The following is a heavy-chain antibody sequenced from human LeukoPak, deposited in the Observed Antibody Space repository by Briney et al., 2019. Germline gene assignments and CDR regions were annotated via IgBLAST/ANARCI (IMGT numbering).Heavy chain of an antibody. D-gene: IGHD3-10*01. CDR1: GYTFTTYA. Sequence: ASVKVSCKASGYTFTTYALHWMRQAPGQRLEWMGLINAGNGNTKYSQKFQDRVTITRDTSASTAYMELSSLRSEDTAVYYCASRSASWFGESLMPPDYWGQGTLVTVSS. V-gene: IGHV1-3*01. CDR3: ASRSASWFGESLMPPDY. J-gene: IGHJ4*02. CDR2: INAGNGNT.